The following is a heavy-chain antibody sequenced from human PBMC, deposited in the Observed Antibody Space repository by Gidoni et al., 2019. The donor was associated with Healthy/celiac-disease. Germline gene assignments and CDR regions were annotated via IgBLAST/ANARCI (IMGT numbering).Heavy chain of an antibody. Sequence: EVQLAESGGGLFKPGGALRLSCAAFSFTFSSSSIIWVRPAPGKGLEWVSSIGSSSSDIYYADSVKGRFTKSRDNAKNSLELQMNSLGAEETAVYCCARGTRPAAIGPGYYYYVMDVWGQGTTVTVSS. V-gene: IGHV3-21*06. D-gene: IGHD2-2*01. CDR2: IGSSSSDI. CDR3: ARGTRPAAIGPGYYYYVMDV. J-gene: IGHJ6*02. CDR1: SFTFSSSS.